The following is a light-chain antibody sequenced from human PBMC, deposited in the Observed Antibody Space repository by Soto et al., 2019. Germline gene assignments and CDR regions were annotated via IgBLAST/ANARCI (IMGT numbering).Light chain of an antibody. V-gene: IGLV2-23*01. CDR3: CSYAGSRTSYV. CDR1: SSDVGTYNL. J-gene: IGLJ1*01. Sequence: QSVLTQPASVSGSPGQSITISCTGTSSDVGTYNLVSWYQQHPGKAPKLMIYEASKRPSGVSNRFSASKSGNTASLTISGLQAEDEADYYCCSYAGSRTSYVFGTGTKLTVL. CDR2: EAS.